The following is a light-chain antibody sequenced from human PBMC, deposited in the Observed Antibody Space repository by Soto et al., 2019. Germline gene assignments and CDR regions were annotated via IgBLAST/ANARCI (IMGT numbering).Light chain of an antibody. J-gene: IGLJ2*01. CDR2: SNN. Sequence: QSVLTQPPSASGTPGQRVTIPCSGSSSNIGSNTVNWYQQLPGTAPKLLIYSNNQRPSGVPDRFSGSKSGTSASLAISGLQAGDEADYYCQSYDSSLSGVVFGGGTKLTVL. CDR3: QSYDSSLSGVV. V-gene: IGLV1-44*01. CDR1: SSNIGSNT.